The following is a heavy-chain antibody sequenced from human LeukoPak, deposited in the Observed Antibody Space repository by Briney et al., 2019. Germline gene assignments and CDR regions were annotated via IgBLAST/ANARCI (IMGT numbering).Heavy chain of an antibody. V-gene: IGHV4-59*13. CDR3: ARKAYGSEFGI. D-gene: IGHD3-10*01. CDR2: IYYSGST. CDR1: GGSISSYY. Sequence: PSETLSLTCTVSGGSISSYYWSWIRQPPGKGLEWIGYIYYSGSTNYNPSLKSRVTISVDTSKNQFSLKLSSVTAADTAVYYCARKAYGSEFGIWGQGTMVTVSS. J-gene: IGHJ3*02.